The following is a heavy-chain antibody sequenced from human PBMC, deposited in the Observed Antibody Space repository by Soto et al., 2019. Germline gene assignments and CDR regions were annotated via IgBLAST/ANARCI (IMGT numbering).Heavy chain of an antibody. CDR2: IYYSVST. J-gene: IGHJ5*02. CDR3: ARGGALNWFDP. CDR1: GGSVSSGGYY. V-gene: IGHV4-31*03. D-gene: IGHD6-25*01. Sequence: QVQLQESGPGLVKPSQTLSLTCTVSGGSVSSGGYYWTWIRQHPGKGLEWIGYIYYSVSTYYNPALKSRVTISVDSSKNQFSLKLSAVTAADTAVYYCARGGALNWFDPWGQGTLVTVSS.